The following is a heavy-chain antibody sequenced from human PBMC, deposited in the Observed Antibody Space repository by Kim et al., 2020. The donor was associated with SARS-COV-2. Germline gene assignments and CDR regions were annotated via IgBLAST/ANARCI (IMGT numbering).Heavy chain of an antibody. CDR3: VRGRRDGYNYFDY. D-gene: IGHD5-12*01. Sequence: DNPAVKCRLIISLDKAKNQFSLKWSCVTAADTAVYYCVRGRRDGYNYFDYWGQGTLVTVSS. V-gene: IGHV4-31*02. J-gene: IGHJ4*02.